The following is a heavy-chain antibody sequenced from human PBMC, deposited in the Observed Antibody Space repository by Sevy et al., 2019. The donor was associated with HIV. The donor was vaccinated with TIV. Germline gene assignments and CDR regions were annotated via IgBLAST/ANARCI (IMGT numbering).Heavy chain of an antibody. D-gene: IGHD3-10*01. CDR1: GYTFTSYG. CDR2: ISAYNGNT. CDR3: ARANYYGSGSYYRRYYMDV. V-gene: IGHV1-18*04. J-gene: IGHJ6*03. Sequence: ASVKVSCKASGYTFTSYGISWVRQAPGQGLEWMGWISAYNGNTNYAQKLQGRVTMTTDTSTSTAYMELRSLRSDDTAVDYCARANYYGSGSYYRRYYMDVWGKGTTVTVSS.